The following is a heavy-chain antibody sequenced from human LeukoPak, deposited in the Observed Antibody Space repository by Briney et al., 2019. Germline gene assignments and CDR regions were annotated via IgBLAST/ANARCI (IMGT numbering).Heavy chain of an antibody. V-gene: IGHV3-11*01. CDR3: ARLVSSGLSTKN. J-gene: IGHJ4*02. Sequence: GGSLRLSCAASGFTFSDYYMSWIRQAPGKGLEWVSYISSSGSTTYYADSVKGRFTISRDNAKNSLYLQMNSLRAEDTAVYYCARLVSSGLSTKNWGQGTLVTVSS. CDR2: ISSSGSTT. D-gene: IGHD3-22*01. CDR1: GFTFSDYY.